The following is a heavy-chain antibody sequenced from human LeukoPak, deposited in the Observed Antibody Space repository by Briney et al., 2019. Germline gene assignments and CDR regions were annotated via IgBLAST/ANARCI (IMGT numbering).Heavy chain of an antibody. CDR3: AKAGGTTVVSPFDY. CDR1: GFTFSSYA. Sequence: GGSLRLSCEASGFTFSSYAMTRVRQAPGKGLEWVSSIRGSGGSTYNADSVKGRFTISRDDSKNTLYLQMNSLRAEDAAVYYCAKAGGTTVVSPFDYWGQGTLVTVSS. V-gene: IGHV3-23*01. D-gene: IGHD4-23*01. CDR2: IRGSGGST. J-gene: IGHJ4*02.